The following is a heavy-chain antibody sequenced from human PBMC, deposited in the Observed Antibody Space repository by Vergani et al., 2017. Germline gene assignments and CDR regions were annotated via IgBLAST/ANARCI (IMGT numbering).Heavy chain of an antibody. CDR2: ISSSSSYI. D-gene: IGHD3-16*01. Sequence: EVQLVESGGGLVQPGGSLRLSCAASGFTFSSYSMNWVRQAPGKGLEWVSSISSSSSYIYYADSVKGRFTISRDNAKNSLYLQMNSLRAEDTAVYYCAREGSGRIMITFGGVDQAFDIWGQGTMVTVSS. J-gene: IGHJ3*02. CDR1: GFTFSSYS. V-gene: IGHV3-21*01. CDR3: AREGSGRIMITFGGVDQAFDI.